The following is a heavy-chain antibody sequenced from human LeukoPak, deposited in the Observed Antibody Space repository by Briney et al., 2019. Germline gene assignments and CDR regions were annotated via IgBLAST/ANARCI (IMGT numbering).Heavy chain of an antibody. V-gene: IGHV5-51*01. CDR2: IYTGDSDT. J-gene: IGHJ4*02. CDR3: ARLARSGWSSYHYGD. CDR1: GSIFTNYW. D-gene: IGHD6-19*01. Sequence: GAPLQICCKGSGSIFTNYWIGCGRPLPGKGLEWIGIIYTGDSDTKYSPSFLGQVTISADKSISTPYLQRSSLKASDTAMYYCARLARSGWSSYHYGDWGQGTLVTVSS.